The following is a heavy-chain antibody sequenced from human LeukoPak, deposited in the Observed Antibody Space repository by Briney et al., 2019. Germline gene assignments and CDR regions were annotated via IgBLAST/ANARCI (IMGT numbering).Heavy chain of an antibody. CDR1: GGTFSSYA. J-gene: IGHJ5*01. CDR3: ARDLNPWECSSASYPCILFDS. Sequence: GSSVKVSCKASGGTFSSYAISWVRQAPGQGLEWMGGIIPIFGTANYAQKFQGRVTITTDESTSTAYMELSSLRSEDTAVYYFARDLNPWECSSASYPCILFDSWGQGTLVTVSS. V-gene: IGHV1-69*05. D-gene: IGHD2-2*01. CDR2: IIPIFGTA.